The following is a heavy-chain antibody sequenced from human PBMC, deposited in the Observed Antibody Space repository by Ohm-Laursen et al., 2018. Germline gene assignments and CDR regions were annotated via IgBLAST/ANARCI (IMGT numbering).Heavy chain of an antibody. J-gene: IGHJ6*02. CDR3: AKHGGGMDV. CDR2: ISYDGSNK. Sequence: SLRLSCSASGFTFSSYGMHWVRQAPGKGLEWVAAISYDGSNKYYADSVKGRFTISRDNSKNTLYLQMNSLRAEDTAVYYCAKHGGGMDVWGQGTTVTVSS. V-gene: IGHV3-30*18. CDR1: GFTFSSYG. D-gene: IGHD3-16*01.